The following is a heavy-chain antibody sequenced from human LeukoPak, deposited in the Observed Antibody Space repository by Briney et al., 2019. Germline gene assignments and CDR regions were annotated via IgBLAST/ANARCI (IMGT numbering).Heavy chain of an antibody. CDR3: ARIPVVVPTAISSNMDV. Sequence: SETLSLTCAVYGGSFSGHYWSWIRRPPGKGLEWIGEINHSGSTNYNPSLKSRVTISVDTSKNQFSLKLSSVTAADTAVYYCARIPVVVPTAISSNMDVWGKGTTVTVSS. CDR1: GGSFSGHY. V-gene: IGHV4-34*01. J-gene: IGHJ6*03. D-gene: IGHD2-2*02. CDR2: INHSGST.